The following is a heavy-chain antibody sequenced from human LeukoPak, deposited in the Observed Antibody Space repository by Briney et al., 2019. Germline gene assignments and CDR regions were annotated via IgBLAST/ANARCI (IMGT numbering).Heavy chain of an antibody. J-gene: IGHJ4*02. CDR1: GGSISSYY. V-gene: IGHV4-59*12. CDR2: IYYSGST. D-gene: IGHD6-19*01. Sequence: SETLSLTCTVSGGSISSYYWSWIRQPPGKGLEWIGYIYYSGSTNYNPSLKSRVTISVGTSKNQFSLNLSSVTAADTAVYYCARAYGWSNFDYWGQGTLVTVSS. CDR3: ARAYGWSNFDY.